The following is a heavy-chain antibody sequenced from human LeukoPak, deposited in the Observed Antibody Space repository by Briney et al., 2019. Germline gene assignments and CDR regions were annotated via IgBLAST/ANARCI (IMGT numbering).Heavy chain of an antibody. CDR3: ARWEITIFGVVSNDAFDI. V-gene: IGHV4-59*08. CDR2: IYYSGST. J-gene: IGHJ3*02. CDR1: GGSISSYY. Sequence: SETLSLTCTVSGGSISSYYWSWIRQPPGKGLEWIGYIYYSGSTNYNPSPKSRVTISVDTSKNQFSLKLSSVTAADTAVYYCARWEITIFGVVSNDAFDIWGQGTMVTVSS. D-gene: IGHD3-3*01.